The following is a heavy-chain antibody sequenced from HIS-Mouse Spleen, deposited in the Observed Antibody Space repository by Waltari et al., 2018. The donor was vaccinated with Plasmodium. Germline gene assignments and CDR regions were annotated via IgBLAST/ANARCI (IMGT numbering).Heavy chain of an antibody. CDR3: ARRGGSYYYFDY. CDR1: GGSISSSSYY. D-gene: IGHD1-26*01. CDR2: IYYRGST. J-gene: IGHJ4*02. V-gene: IGHV4-39*01. Sequence: QLQLQESGPGLVKPSETLSLTCTVSGGSISSSSYYWGWIRQPPGKGLEWIGSIYYRGSTYYTPSLKSRVTISVDTSKNQFSLKLSSVTAADTAVYYCARRGGSYYYFDYWGQGTLVTVSS.